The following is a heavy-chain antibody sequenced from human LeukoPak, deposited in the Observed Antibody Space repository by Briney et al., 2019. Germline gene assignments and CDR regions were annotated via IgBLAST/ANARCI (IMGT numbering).Heavy chain of an antibody. J-gene: IGHJ3*02. D-gene: IGHD3-10*01. V-gene: IGHV4-31*03. CDR3: ARGPSITMVRGVIIRSGAFDI. CDR2: IYYSGST. CDR1: GGSISSGGYY. Sequence: SQTLSLTCTVSGGSISSGGYYWSWIRQHPGKGLEWIGYIYYSGSTYYNPSLKSRVTISVDTSKNQFSLKLSSVTAADTAVYYCARGPSITMVRGVIIRSGAFDIWAKGQWSPSRQ.